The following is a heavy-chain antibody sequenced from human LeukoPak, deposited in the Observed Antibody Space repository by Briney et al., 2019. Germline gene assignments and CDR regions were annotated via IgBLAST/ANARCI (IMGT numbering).Heavy chain of an antibody. CDR2: IIPIFGTA. CDR3: ARGMGYFDY. D-gene: IGHD2-8*01. Sequence: GASVKVSCKASGYNFISSGVTWVRQAPGQGLEWMGGIIPIFGTANYAQKFQGRVTITADESTSTAYMELSSLRSEDTAVYYCARGMGYFDYWGQGTLVTVSS. J-gene: IGHJ4*02. CDR1: GYNFISSG. V-gene: IGHV1-69*13.